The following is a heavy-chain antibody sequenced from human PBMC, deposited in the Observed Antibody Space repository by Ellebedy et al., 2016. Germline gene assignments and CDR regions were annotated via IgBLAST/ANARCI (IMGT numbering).Heavy chain of an antibody. V-gene: IGHV3-33*06. J-gene: IGHJ4*02. CDR3: AKAGQIGYCSGGSCYPPVD. CDR1: GFTFSSYG. CDR2: IWYDGSNK. Sequence: GESLKISCAASGFTFSSYGMHWVRQAPGKGLEWVAVIWYDGSNKYYADSVKGRFTISRDNSKNTLYLQMNSLRAEDTAVYYCAKAGQIGYCSGGSCYPPVDWGQGTLVTVSS. D-gene: IGHD2-15*01.